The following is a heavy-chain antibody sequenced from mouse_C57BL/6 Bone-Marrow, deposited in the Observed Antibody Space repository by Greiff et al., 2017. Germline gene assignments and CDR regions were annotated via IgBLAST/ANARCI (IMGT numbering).Heavy chain of an antibody. D-gene: IGHD2-2*01. CDR3: ARWGLRRAFAY. CDR1: GYTFTSYW. CDR2: IHPNSGST. V-gene: IGHV1-64*01. Sequence: QVQLQQPGAELVKPGASVKLSCKASGYTFTSYWMHWVKQRPGQGLEWIGMIHPNSGSTNYNEKFKSKATLTVDKSSSTAYMQLSSLTSEDSAVYCGARWGLRRAFAYWGQGTLVTVSA. J-gene: IGHJ3*01.